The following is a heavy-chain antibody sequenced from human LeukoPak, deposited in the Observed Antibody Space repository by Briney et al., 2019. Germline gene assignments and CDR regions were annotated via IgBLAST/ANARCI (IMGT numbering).Heavy chain of an antibody. J-gene: IGHJ4*02. Sequence: GGSLRLSCAASGFNFSTYNMNWVRQAPGRGLEWVSFISSSSTTIYYADSVEGRFTISRDNAENALYLQMDSLRAEDTAVYYCARAPAASFDYWGQGALITVS. CDR1: GFNFSTYN. CDR2: ISSSSTTI. CDR3: ARAPAASFDY. V-gene: IGHV3-48*04. D-gene: IGHD2-2*01.